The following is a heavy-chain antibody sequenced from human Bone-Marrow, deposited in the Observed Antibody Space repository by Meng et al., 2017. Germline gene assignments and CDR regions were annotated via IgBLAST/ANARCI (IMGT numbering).Heavy chain of an antibody. J-gene: IGHJ5*02. Sequence: SETLSLTCTVSGGSISSGGYYWSWIRQHPGKGLEWIGYIYYSGSTYYNPSLKSRVTISVDTSKNQFSLKLSSMTAADTAVYYCARGTGYCSGGSCYSPWFDPWGQGTLVTVSS. V-gene: IGHV4-31*03. CDR2: IYYSGST. D-gene: IGHD2-15*01. CDR3: ARGTGYCSGGSCYSPWFDP. CDR1: GGSISSGGYY.